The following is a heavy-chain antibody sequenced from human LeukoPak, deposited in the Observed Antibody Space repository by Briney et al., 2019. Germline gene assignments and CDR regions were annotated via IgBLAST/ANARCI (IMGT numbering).Heavy chain of an antibody. V-gene: IGHV3-9*01. CDR3: AKDQYSSGWHHFDY. D-gene: IGHD6-19*01. Sequence: GGSLRLSCAASGFTFDDYAMHWVRQAPGKGLEWVSGISWNSGSIGYAGSVKGRFTISRDNAKNFLYLHMNSLRAEDTGLYYCAKDQYSSGWHHFDYWGQGILVTVSS. CDR2: ISWNSGSI. J-gene: IGHJ4*02. CDR1: GFTFDDYA.